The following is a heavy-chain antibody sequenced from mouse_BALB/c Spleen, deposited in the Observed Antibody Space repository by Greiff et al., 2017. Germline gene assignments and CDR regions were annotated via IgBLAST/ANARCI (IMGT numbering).Heavy chain of an antibody. D-gene: IGHD2-1*01. CDR1: GYTFTSYW. CDR3: ARSHYGNYEGYYYAMDY. J-gene: IGHJ4*01. CDR2: INPSNGRT. Sequence: QVQLQQPGAELVKPGASVKLSCKASGYTFTSYWMHWVKQRPGQGLEWIGEINPSNGRTNYNEKFKSKATLTVDKSSSTAYMQLSSLTSEDSAVYYCARSHYGNYEGYYYAMDYWGQGTSVTVSS. V-gene: IGHV1S81*02.